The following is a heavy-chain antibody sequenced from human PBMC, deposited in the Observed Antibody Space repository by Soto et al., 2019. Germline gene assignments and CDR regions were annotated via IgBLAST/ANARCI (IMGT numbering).Heavy chain of an antibody. V-gene: IGHV3-33*01. J-gene: IGHJ4*02. CDR2: IWYDGSNK. D-gene: IGHD2-2*01. Sequence: GGSLRLSCAASGFTFSSYGMHWVRQAPGKGLEWVAVIWYDGSNKYYADSVKGRFTISRDNSKNTLYLQMNSLRAEDTAVYYCARDGRVVPAAMLLNYWGQGTLVTVSS. CDR3: ARDGRVVPAAMLLNY. CDR1: GFTFSSYG.